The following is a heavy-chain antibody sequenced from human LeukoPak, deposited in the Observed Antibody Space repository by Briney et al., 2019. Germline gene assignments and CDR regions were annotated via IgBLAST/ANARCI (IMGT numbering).Heavy chain of an antibody. D-gene: IGHD1-26*01. V-gene: IGHV3-21*01. CDR2: ISSSSSYI. CDR1: GFAFSSYS. CDR3: ARVGVGATGHFDY. Sequence: PGGSLRLSCAASGFAFSSYSLNWVRQAPGKGLEWVSSISSSSSYIYYADSVKGRFTISRDNAKNSLYLQMNSLRAEDTAVYYCARVGVGATGHFDYWGQGTLVTVSS. J-gene: IGHJ4*02.